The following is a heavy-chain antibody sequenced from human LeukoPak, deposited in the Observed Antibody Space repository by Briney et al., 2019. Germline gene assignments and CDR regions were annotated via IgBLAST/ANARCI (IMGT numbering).Heavy chain of an antibody. D-gene: IGHD3-3*01. CDR3: ARDAERFLEWLSYYFDY. J-gene: IGHJ4*02. CDR2: IKQDGSEK. CDR1: GFTFSSYW. Sequence: GGSLRLSCAASGFTFSSYWMSWVRQAPGKGLEWVANIKQDGSEKYYVDSVKGRFTISRDNAKNSLYLQMNSLRAEDTAVYYCARDAERFLEWLSYYFDYWGQGTLVTVSS. V-gene: IGHV3-7*01.